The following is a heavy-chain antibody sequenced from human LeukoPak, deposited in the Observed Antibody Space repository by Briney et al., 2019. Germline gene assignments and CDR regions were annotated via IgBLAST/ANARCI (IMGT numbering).Heavy chain of an antibody. V-gene: IGHV1-69*04. J-gene: IGHJ4*02. D-gene: IGHD1-26*01. CDR1: GGTFSSYA. CDR2: IIPILDIA. Sequence: SVKVSCKASGGTFSSYAISWVRQAPGQGLEWMGRIIPILDIANYAQKLQGRVTITADKPTSTAYMELSSLRSEDTAVYYCARGPQDSYSGSPYDYWGQGTLVTVSS. CDR3: ARGPQDSYSGSPYDY.